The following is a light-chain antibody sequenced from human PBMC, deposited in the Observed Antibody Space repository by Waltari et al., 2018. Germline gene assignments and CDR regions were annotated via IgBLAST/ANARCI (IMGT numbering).Light chain of an antibody. J-gene: IGKJ3*01. Sequence: DFQMTQSPSSLSASVGDRVTITCQASQDISNYLNWYQQKPGKAPKLLIYDASNLETGVPSRFSGSGSGTDFTFTISSLQPEDTATYYCQQYDNLPLTFGPGTKVNIK. V-gene: IGKV1-33*01. CDR1: QDISNY. CDR3: QQYDNLPLT. CDR2: DAS.